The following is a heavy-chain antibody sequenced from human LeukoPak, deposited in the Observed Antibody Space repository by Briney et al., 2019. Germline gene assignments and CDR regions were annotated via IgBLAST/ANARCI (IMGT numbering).Heavy chain of an antibody. V-gene: IGHV4-4*07. D-gene: IGHD2-21*02. Sequence: PSETLSLTCTVSGGSISSYYWSWIRQPAGKGLEWIGCIYISGSTNYNPSLKSRVTISVDTSKNQFSLKLSSVTAADTAVYYCARGAAYCGGDCDGRDHYYFDYWGQGTLVTVSS. CDR2: IYISGST. CDR3: ARGAAYCGGDCDGRDHYYFDY. J-gene: IGHJ4*02. CDR1: GGSISSYY.